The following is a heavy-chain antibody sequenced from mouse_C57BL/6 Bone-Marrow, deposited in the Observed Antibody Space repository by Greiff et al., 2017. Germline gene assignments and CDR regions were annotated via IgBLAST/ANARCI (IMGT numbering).Heavy chain of an antibody. D-gene: IGHD1-1*01. Sequence: QVQLQQPGAELVKPGASVKMSCKASGYTFTSYWITWVKQRPGQGLEWIGDIYPGSGSTNYNEKFKSKATLTVDTSSSAAYMQLSSLTSEDSAVYYCARYYCSGSSLAMAYWGQGTSVTVSS. CDR2: IYPGSGST. CDR3: ARYYCSGSSLAMAY. CDR1: GYTFTSYW. J-gene: IGHJ4*01. V-gene: IGHV1-55*01.